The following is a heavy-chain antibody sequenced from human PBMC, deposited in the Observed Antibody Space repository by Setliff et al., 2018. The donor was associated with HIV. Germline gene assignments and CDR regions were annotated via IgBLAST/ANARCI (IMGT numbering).Heavy chain of an antibody. CDR1: GFTVSDSH. V-gene: IGHV3-53*01. Sequence: PGGSLRLSCAASGFTVSDSHMTWVRQAPGKGLEWVSFIYSDGRTYYAESVKGRFTISRDDSKKTLYLQMHSLRVEDTAAYYCAKGVKWLDPWGQGTVVTVSS. D-gene: IGHD3-16*01. CDR3: AKGVKWLDP. CDR2: IYSDGRT. J-gene: IGHJ5*02.